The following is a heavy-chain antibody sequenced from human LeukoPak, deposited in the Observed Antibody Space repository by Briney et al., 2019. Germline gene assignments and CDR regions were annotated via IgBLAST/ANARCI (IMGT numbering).Heavy chain of an antibody. CDR3: AASSSYYDFWSGYYLGWFDP. CDR1: GGTFSSYA. V-gene: IGHV1-69*13. Sequence: GASVKVSCKASGGTFSSYAISWVRQAPGQGLEWMGGIIPIFGTANYAQKFQGRVTITADESTSTAYMELSSLRSEDTAVYYCAASSSYYDFWSGYYLGWFDPWGQGTLVTVSS. J-gene: IGHJ5*02. D-gene: IGHD3-3*01. CDR2: IIPIFGTA.